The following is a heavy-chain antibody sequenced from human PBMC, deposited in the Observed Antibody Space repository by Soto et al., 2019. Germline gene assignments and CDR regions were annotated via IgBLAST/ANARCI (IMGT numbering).Heavy chain of an antibody. V-gene: IGHV4-34*01. J-gene: IGHJ4*02. Sequence: QVQLQQWGAGLLKPSETLSLTCAVYGGSFSGYYWSWIRQPPGKGLEWIGEINHSGSTNYNPSLKSRVTISVDTSKNQSSLKLRSVTAADTAVYYCARDYYDSSGRPTIDYWGQGTLVTVSS. CDR2: INHSGST. D-gene: IGHD3-22*01. CDR3: ARDYYDSSGRPTIDY. CDR1: GGSFSGYY.